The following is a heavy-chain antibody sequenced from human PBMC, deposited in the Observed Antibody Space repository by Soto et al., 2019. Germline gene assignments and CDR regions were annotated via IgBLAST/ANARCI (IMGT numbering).Heavy chain of an antibody. D-gene: IGHD1-7*01. CDR1: GYTFTSYG. V-gene: IGHV1-18*01. J-gene: IGHJ6*03. CDR3: ARVGPGLELRDYYYYMDV. CDR2: ISAYNGNT. Sequence: QVQLVQSGAEVKKPGASVKVSCKASGYTFTSYGISWVRQAPGQGLEWMGWISAYNGNTNYAQKLQGRVTMTTDTSTSTAYMELRSLRSDDTAVYCCARVGPGLELRDYYYYMDVWGKGTTVTVSS.